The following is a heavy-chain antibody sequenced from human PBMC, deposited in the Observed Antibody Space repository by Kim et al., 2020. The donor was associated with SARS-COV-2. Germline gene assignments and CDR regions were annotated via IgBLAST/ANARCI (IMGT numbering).Heavy chain of an antibody. D-gene: IGHD3-22*01. V-gene: IGHV4-34*01. CDR2: INHSGST. Sequence: SETLSLTCAVYGGSFSGYYWSWIRQPPGKGLEWIGEINHSGSTNYNPSLKSRVTISVDTSKNQFSLKLSSVTAADTAVYYCARSYLGVVVINYFDYWGQGTLVTVSS. CDR3: ARSYLGVVVINYFDY. CDR1: GGSFSGYY. J-gene: IGHJ4*02.